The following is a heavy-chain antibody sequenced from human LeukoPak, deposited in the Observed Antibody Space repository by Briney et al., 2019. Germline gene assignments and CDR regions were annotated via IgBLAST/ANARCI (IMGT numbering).Heavy chain of an antibody. Sequence: PGGSLRLSCAASGFTFSGSAMHWVRQASGKGQEWVGRIRSKANSYATAYAASVKGRFTISRDDSKNTAYLQMNSLKTEDTAVYYCTSIMVATDYWGQGTLVTVSS. V-gene: IGHV3-73*01. CDR2: IRSKANSYAT. CDR1: GFTFSGSA. D-gene: IGHD2-8*01. CDR3: TSIMVATDY. J-gene: IGHJ4*02.